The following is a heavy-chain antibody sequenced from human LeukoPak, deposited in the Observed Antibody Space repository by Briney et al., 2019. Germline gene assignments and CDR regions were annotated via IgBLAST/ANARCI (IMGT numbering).Heavy chain of an antibody. CDR2: IDWDDVK. V-gene: IGHV2-70*11. J-gene: IGHJ6*03. CDR3: ARGRANYSSLVGGYYSNYYYYYMDV. CDR1: GFSLRTSGMC. Sequence: SGPTLVNPTQTLTVTCTFSGFSLRTSGMCVSWIRQPPGKALEWLARIDWDDVKYSSNSLKTRLTISKDTSKNQVVLTMTNMDPVDTATYYCARGRANYSSLVGGYYSNYYYYYMDVWGKGTTVTVSS. D-gene: IGHD3-22*01.